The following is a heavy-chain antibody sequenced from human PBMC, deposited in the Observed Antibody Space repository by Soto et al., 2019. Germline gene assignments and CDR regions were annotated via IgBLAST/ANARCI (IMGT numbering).Heavy chain of an antibody. CDR1: GFTFSSYA. CDR3: RAFWSGYLTSLDY. Sequence: QPGGSLRLSXAASGFTFSSYAMSWVRQAPGKGLEWVSAISGSGGSTYYADSVKGRFAISRDNSKNTLYLQMNSLRAEDTAVYYCRAFWSGYLTSLDYWGQGTLVTVSS. D-gene: IGHD3-3*01. V-gene: IGHV3-23*01. CDR2: ISGSGGST. J-gene: IGHJ4*02.